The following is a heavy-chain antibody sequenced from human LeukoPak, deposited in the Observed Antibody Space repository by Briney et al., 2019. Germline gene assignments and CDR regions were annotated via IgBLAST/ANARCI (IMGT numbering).Heavy chain of an antibody. V-gene: IGHV3-23*01. CDR3: ARGTTVVPL. Sequence: GGSLTLSCAASGFTFSTYAMLWVRHAPGRGLEGVSALSGRGGSTYYADSAKGRFTISRDTSKNTLYLQMNSLRAEDTAVFYCARGTTVVPLWRKDTVHSVS. D-gene: IGHD4-23*01. J-gene: IGHJ1*01. CDR1: GFTFSTYA. CDR2: LSGRGGST.